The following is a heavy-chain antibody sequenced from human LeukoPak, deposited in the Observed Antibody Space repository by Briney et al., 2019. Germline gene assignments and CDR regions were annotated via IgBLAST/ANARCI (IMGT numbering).Heavy chain of an antibody. J-gene: IGHJ4*02. CDR2: IYHGECDT. CDR3: ARAEGGSSSWYSSFDY. V-gene: IGHV5-51*01. Sequence: GESLQISCKGSGYSFTSYWIGWGRRMPGKGVEWRGIIYHGECDTRYSPSFQGEVTISAHKSITTAYLQWSSLKASDTAMYYCARAEGGSSSWYSSFDYWGQGTLVTVSS. D-gene: IGHD6-13*01. CDR1: GYSFTSYW.